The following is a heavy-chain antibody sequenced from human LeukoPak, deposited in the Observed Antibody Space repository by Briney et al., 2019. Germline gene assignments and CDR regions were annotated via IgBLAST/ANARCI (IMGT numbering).Heavy chain of an antibody. J-gene: IGHJ4*02. V-gene: IGHV1-2*02. CDR1: GYTFTGYY. D-gene: IGHD3-9*01. Sequence: ASVKVSCKASGYTFTGYYMHWVRQAPGQGLEWMGWINPNSGGTNYAQKFQGRVTMTRDTSIFTAYMELSRLRSDDTAVYYCARGELRYFEGGDYWGQGTLVTVSS. CDR2: INPNSGGT. CDR3: ARGELRYFEGGDY.